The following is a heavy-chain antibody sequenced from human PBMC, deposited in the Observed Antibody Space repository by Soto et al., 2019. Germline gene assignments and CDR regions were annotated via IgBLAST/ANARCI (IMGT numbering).Heavy chain of an antibody. CDR2: INPSGGST. J-gene: IGHJ6*02. CDR3: ARDQDCSSTSCYLNYYYYYGMDV. V-gene: IGHV1-46*01. CDR1: GYTFTSYY. Sequence: GASVKVSCKASGYTFTSYYMHWVRQAPGQGLEWMGIINPSGGSTSYAQKFQGRVTMTTDTSTSTAYMELRSLRPDDTAVYYCARDQDCSSTSCYLNYYYYYGMDVWGQGTTVTVSS. D-gene: IGHD2-2*01.